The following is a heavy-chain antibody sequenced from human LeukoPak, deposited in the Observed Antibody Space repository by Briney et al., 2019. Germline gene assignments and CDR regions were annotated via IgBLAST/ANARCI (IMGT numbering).Heavy chain of an antibody. CDR1: GFTFSSNA. CDR2: ISGSSSTI. Sequence: GGSLRLSCAASGFTFSSNAMNWVRQAPGKGLEWVSYISGSSSTIYYADSVTGRFTISRDNAKNSLYLQMTSLGAEDTAVYYCARAVVTPSSFDYWGQGTLVTVSS. D-gene: IGHD4-23*01. V-gene: IGHV3-48*01. CDR3: ARAVVTPSSFDY. J-gene: IGHJ4*02.